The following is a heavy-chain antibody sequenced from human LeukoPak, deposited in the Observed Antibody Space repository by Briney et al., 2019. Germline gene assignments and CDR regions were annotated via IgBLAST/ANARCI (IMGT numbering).Heavy chain of an antibody. CDR3: AIHPSDSSGYFSY. Sequence: GASVKVSCKASGYTFTNYGMNWVRQAPGQGLEWMGWINTKTGNPTYAQGFTGRFVFSLDTSVSTAYLQISSLKAEDTAVYYCAIHPSDSSGYFSYWGQGALVTVSS. D-gene: IGHD3-22*01. V-gene: IGHV7-4-1*02. CDR1: GYTFTNYG. J-gene: IGHJ4*02. CDR2: INTKTGNP.